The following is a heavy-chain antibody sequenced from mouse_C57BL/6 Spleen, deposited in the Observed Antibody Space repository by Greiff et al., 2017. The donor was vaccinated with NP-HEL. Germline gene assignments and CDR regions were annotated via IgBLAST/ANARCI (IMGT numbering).Heavy chain of an antibody. Sequence: VQLQQSGPELVKPGASVKISCKASGYAFSSSWMNWVKQRPGKGLEWIGRIYPGDGDTNYNGKFKGKATLTADKSSSTAYMQLSSLTSEDSAVYFWARSIYYGNSLYWYFEVWGTGTTVTVSS. J-gene: IGHJ1*03. CDR2: IYPGDGDT. CDR1: GYAFSSSW. D-gene: IGHD2-1*01. CDR3: ARSIYYGNSLYWYFEV. V-gene: IGHV1-82*01.